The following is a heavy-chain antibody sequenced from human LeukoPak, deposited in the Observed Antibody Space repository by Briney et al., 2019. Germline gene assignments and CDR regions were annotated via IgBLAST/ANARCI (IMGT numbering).Heavy chain of an antibody. V-gene: IGHV4-61*02. CDR3: AVQVYDAFDI. CDR1: GGSISSGSYY. CDR2: IYTSGST. D-gene: IGHD2-8*01. Sequence: SETLSLTCTVSGGSISSGSYYWSWIRQPAGKGLEWIGRIYTSGSTNYNPSLKSRVTISVDTSKNQFSLKLSSVTAADTAVYYCAVQVYDAFDIWGQGTMVTVSS. J-gene: IGHJ3*02.